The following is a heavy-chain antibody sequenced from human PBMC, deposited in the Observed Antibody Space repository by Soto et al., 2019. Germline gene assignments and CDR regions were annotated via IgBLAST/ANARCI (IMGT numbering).Heavy chain of an antibody. V-gene: IGHV3-23*01. CDR1: GFTFNIFA. J-gene: IGHJ3*02. CDR3: AKDRMDYNSVWDPFDI. Sequence: EVQLLESGGGLVQPGGSLRLSCAASGFTFNIFAMNWVRQAPGKGLEWVSSIGGGDHERYYADSVKGGFTISRDNSKSTLFLQMNSLRAEDTAVYYCAKDRMDYNSVWDPFDIWGQGTMVIVSS. D-gene: IGHD1-20*01. CDR2: IGGGDHER.